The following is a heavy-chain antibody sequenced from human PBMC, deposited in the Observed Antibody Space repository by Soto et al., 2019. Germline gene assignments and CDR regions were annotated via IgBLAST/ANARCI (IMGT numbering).Heavy chain of an antibody. CDR3: ARERGGSYIGGEYYFDY. CDR1: GGTFSSYA. Sequence: QVQLVQSGAEVKKPGSSVKVSCKASGGTFSSYAISWVRQAPGQGLEWMGGIIPIFGTANYAQKFQGRVTITADEYTSTAYMALSSLRSEDTAVYYCARERGGSYIGGEYYFDYWGQGTLVTVSS. CDR2: IIPIFGTA. D-gene: IGHD1-26*01. J-gene: IGHJ4*02. V-gene: IGHV1-69*01.